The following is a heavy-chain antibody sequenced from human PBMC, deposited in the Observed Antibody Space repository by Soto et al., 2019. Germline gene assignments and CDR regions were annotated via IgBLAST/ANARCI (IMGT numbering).Heavy chain of an antibody. J-gene: IGHJ5*02. CDR2: INPSGGST. CDR1: GYTFTSYY. CDR3: ARDAFSRFYDFWSGYPANGPIS. Sequence: GASVKVSCKASGYTFTSYYMHWVRQAPGQGLEWMGIINPSGGSTSYAQKFQGRVTMTRDTSTSTVYMELSSLRSEDTAVYYCARDAFSRFYDFWSGYPANGPISWGQGTLVTVSS. V-gene: IGHV1-46*03. D-gene: IGHD3-3*01.